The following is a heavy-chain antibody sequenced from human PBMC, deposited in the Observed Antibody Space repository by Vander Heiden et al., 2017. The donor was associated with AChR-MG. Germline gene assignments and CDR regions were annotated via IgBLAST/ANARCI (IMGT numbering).Heavy chain of an antibody. D-gene: IGHD3-9*01. V-gene: IGHV5-10-1*03. J-gene: IGHJ4*02. CDR1: GYTFTNYW. CDR3: ATEAYDVVTGYYLGH. CDR2: IDPTESYT. Sequence: EVQLVQSGAEVKKPGESLRISCQASGYTFTNYWISWVRQMPGKGLEWMGRIDPTESYTNNSPSFQGHVSISVDKSINTAYLQWSSLEASDTAMYYCATEAYDVVTGYYLGHWGQGTLVTVSS.